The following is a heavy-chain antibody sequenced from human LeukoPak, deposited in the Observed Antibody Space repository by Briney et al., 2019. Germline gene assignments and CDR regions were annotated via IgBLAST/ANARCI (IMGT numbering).Heavy chain of an antibody. Sequence: VASVKVSCKASGYTFTSYDISWVRQAPGQGLEWMGWISAYNGNTNYAQKLQGRVTMSTDTSTSTSYMELRSLRSDDTAVYYCARGLQETLAWLKALSAFDIWGQGTMVTVSS. CDR2: ISAYNGNT. V-gene: IGHV1-18*01. J-gene: IGHJ3*02. CDR3: ARGLQETLAWLKALSAFDI. CDR1: GYTFTSYD. D-gene: IGHD5-24*01.